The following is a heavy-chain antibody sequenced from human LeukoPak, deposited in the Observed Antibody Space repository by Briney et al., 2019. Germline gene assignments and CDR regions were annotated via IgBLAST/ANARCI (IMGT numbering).Heavy chain of an antibody. CDR2: ISGSGGGT. D-gene: IGHD5-12*01. V-gene: IGHV3-23*01. CDR3: ARGPNSGYGM. Sequence: GGSLRLSCAASGFTFSNYAMGWVRQAPGKGLEWVSLISGSGGGTYFADSVKGRFTISRDNSKNTLYLQMNSLRAEDTAVYYCARGPNSGYGMWGQGTLVTVSS. J-gene: IGHJ4*02. CDR1: GFTFSNYA.